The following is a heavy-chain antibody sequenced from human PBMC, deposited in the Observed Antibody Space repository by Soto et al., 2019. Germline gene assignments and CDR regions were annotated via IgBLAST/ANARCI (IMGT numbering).Heavy chain of an antibody. V-gene: IGHV3-33*01. J-gene: IGHJ5*02. Sequence: QVQLVESGGGVVQPGRSLRLSCAASGFTFSSYGMHWVRQAPGKGLEWVAVIWYDGSNKYYADSVKGRFTISRDNSKNTLYLQMNSLRAEDTAVYYCAREDFGTIFGVVINWFDPWGQGTLVTVSS. CDR2: IWYDGSNK. CDR1: GFTFSSYG. D-gene: IGHD3-3*01. CDR3: AREDFGTIFGVVINWFDP.